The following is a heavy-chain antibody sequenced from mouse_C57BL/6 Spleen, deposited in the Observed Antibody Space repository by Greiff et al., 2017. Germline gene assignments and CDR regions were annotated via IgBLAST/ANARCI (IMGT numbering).Heavy chain of an antibody. CDR1: GYAFSSYW. D-gene: IGHD1-1*01. J-gene: IGHJ2*01. V-gene: IGHV1-80*01. Sequence: VQLQQSGAELVKPGASGKISCKASGYAFSSYWMNGVKQRPGKGLEGIGQIYPGDGDTTYNGKFKGKDTLTADKSSSTAYMQLSSLTSEDSAVYFCARAGTTVVATLRNYFDYWGQGTTLTVSS. CDR2: IYPGDGDT. CDR3: ARAGTTVVATLRNYFDY.